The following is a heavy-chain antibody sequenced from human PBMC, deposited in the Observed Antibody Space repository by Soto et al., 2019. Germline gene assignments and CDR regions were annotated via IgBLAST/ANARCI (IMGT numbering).Heavy chain of an antibody. J-gene: IGHJ4*02. D-gene: IGHD1-26*01. V-gene: IGHV1-58*01. CDR2: IVVGSGNT. Sequence: SVKVSFKASGFTFTSSAVQWGRQARGQRLEWIGCIVVGSGNTNYAQKFQERVTITRDMSTSTAYMELSSLRTEDTAVYYCAASRGVGATDYCGQGTLVTVSS. CDR3: AASRGVGATDY. CDR1: GFTFTSSA.